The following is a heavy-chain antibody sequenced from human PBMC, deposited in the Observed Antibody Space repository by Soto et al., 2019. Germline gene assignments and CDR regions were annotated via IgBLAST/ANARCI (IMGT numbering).Heavy chain of an antibody. D-gene: IGHD3-22*01. CDR1: GFSFSDYY. V-gene: IGHV3-11*01. J-gene: IGHJ4*02. Sequence: GGSLRLSCAASGFSFSDYYMTWIRQAPGQGLEWVSYISSRSGTIFYADSVKGRFTLSRDNSKNSMYLQMNSLRAEDTAVYYCARDPPDDSSGYFSLDYWGQGTLVTVSS. CDR3: ARDPPDDSSGYFSLDY. CDR2: ISSRSGTI.